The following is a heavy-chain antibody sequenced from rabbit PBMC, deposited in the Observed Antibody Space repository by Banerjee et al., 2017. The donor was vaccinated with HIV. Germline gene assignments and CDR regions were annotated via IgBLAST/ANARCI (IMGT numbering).Heavy chain of an antibody. J-gene: IGHJ4*01. Sequence: QEQLEESGGDLVKPGGSLTLTCTASGFSFSSSYWICWVRQAPGKGLEWIACIYATSSGNTVYASWAKGRFTISKTSSTTVTLQMTSLTAADTATYFCARDLTGVIGWNFGLWGPGTLVTVS. CDR3: ARDLTGVIGWNFGL. D-gene: IGHD1-1*01. CDR1: GFSFSSSYW. CDR2: IYATSSGNT. V-gene: IGHV1S45*01.